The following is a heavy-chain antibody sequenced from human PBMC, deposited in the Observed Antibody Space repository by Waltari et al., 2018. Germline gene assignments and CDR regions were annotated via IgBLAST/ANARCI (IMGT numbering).Heavy chain of an antibody. J-gene: IGHJ3*02. CDR2: LYGDGRT. D-gene: IGHD6-19*01. CDR3: VRGVAGGFDI. CDR1: GFSVSSNY. Sequence: VLEAGGGLIQPGGSRRLSCVGPGFSVSSNYMSGVRQAPGKGLEWVSVLYGDGRTYYAESVKGRFIISRDNSKNTVYFQMNRLQTEDTAVYFCVRGVAGGFDIWGQGTLVTVSS. V-gene: IGHV3-53*01.